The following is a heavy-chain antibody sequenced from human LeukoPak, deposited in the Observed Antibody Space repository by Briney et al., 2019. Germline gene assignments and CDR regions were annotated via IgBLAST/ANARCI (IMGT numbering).Heavy chain of an antibody. Sequence: SQTLSLTCTVSGGSTSMIYYSWAWIRQPPVNRLEWITIICYSGITYYNPSIKSRVNISLDTSKNKFSLKLASVTAADTAVYYCATPWGMYRSAWHEGIDYWGQGTLVIVSS. CDR2: ICYSGIT. J-gene: IGHJ4*02. V-gene: IGHV4-39*01. D-gene: IGHD6-19*01. CDR3: ATPWGMYRSAWHEGIDY. CDR1: GGSTSMIYYS.